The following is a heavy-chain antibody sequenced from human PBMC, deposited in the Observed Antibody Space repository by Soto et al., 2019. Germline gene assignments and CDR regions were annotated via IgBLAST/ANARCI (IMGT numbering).Heavy chain of an antibody. J-gene: IGHJ4*02. V-gene: IGHV1-46*01. CDR3: ARVAANTAPPSPHYYFDY. CDR1: GYTFTSYY. Sequence: GASVKVSCKASGYTFTSYYMHWVRQAPGQGLEWMGIINPSGGSTSYAQKFQGRVTMTRDTSTSTVYMELSSLRSEDTAVYYCARVAANTAPPSPHYYFDYWGQGTLVTLPS. CDR2: INPSGGST. D-gene: IGHD2-15*01.